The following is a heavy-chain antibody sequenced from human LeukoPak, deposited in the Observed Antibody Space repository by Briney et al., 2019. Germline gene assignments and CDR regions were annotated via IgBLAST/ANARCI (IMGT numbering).Heavy chain of an antibody. CDR3: ARVSSLAVAGFFDY. Sequence: GGSLRLSCAASGFTFSSYWMNWVRQAPGKGLEWVANIKQDGSEKDYVDSVKGRFAISRDNAKNSLYLQMNSLRAEDTAVYYCARVSSLAVAGFFDYWGQGILVTVSS. J-gene: IGHJ4*02. CDR2: IKQDGSEK. CDR1: GFTFSSYW. D-gene: IGHD6-19*01. V-gene: IGHV3-7*01.